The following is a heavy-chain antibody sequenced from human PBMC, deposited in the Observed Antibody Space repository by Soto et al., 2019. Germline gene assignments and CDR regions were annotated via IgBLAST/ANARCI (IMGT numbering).Heavy chain of an antibody. D-gene: IGHD4-17*01. Sequence: QVQLVQSGAEVKKPGASVKVSCKASGYTFTSYYMHWVRQAPGQGLEWMGIINPSGGSTSYAQKFQGRVTMTRDTSTSTVYMELSSLRSEDTAVYYCARELGRYDYGDHDAFDIGGQGTMVTVSS. CDR2: INPSGGST. V-gene: IGHV1-46*01. J-gene: IGHJ3*02. CDR3: ARELGRYDYGDHDAFDI. CDR1: GYTFTSYY.